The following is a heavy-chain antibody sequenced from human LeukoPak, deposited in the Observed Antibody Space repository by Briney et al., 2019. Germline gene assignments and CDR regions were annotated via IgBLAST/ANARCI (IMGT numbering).Heavy chain of an antibody. CDR3: ARDGGSGVPAGDYYYYGMDV. J-gene: IGHJ6*02. CDR1: GFPFTSYD. D-gene: IGHD2-2*01. CDR2: ISGSGGST. V-gene: IGHV3-23*01. Sequence: GGSLRLSCAASGFPFTSYDMNWVRQAPGKGLEWVSDISGSGGSTYYADSVGGRYSISRDNFQNTLYLQMNSLRAEDTAIYYCARDGGSGVPAGDYYYYGMDVWGQGTTVTVSS.